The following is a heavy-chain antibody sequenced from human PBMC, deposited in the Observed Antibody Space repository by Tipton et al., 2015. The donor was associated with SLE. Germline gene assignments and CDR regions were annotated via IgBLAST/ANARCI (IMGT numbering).Heavy chain of an antibody. D-gene: IGHD2-15*01. CDR1: GGSFSIHSYNEYY. CDR2: INPSGGT. CDR3: ARDRGRTRRGFDY. J-gene: IGHJ4*02. V-gene: IGHV4-34*01. Sequence: TLSLTCAVSGGSFSIHSYNEYYWTWIRQSPEKGLEWIGEINPSGGTKYNPSLKSRVTISLDTSNTQCSLRLSSVTAADTTVYYCARDRGRTRRGFDYWGPGTLVTVSS.